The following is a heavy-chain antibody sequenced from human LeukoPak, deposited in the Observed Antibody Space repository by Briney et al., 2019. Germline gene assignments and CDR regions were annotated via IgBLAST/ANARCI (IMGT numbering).Heavy chain of an antibody. CDR1: GGSISSSSYY. Sequence: PSETLSLTCTVSGGSISSSSYYWSWIRQPAGKGLEWIGRIYTSGSTNYNPSLKSRVTISVDTSKNQFSLKLSSVTAADTAVYYCARGTIVGATPLDYWGQGTLVTVSS. V-gene: IGHV4-61*02. J-gene: IGHJ4*02. CDR3: ARGTIVGATPLDY. D-gene: IGHD1-26*01. CDR2: IYTSGST.